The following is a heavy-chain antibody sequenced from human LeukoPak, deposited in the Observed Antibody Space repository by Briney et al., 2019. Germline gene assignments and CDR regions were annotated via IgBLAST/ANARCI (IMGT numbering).Heavy chain of an antibody. V-gene: IGHV3-23*01. CDR3: ANDATAMTGTFDS. CDR2: ISDIGGST. CDR1: GFTFSSYA. Sequence: GGSLRLSCAASGFTFSSYAMSWIRQAPGKGLEWVSGISDIGGSTYYADSVKGRFTISRDNSKNTLYLQMNSLRAEDTAVYYCANDATAMTGTFDSWGQGTLVTVSS. J-gene: IGHJ4*02. D-gene: IGHD6-19*01.